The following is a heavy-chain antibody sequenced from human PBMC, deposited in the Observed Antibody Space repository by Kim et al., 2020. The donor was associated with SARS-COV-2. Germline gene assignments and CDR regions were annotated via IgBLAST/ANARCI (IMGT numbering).Heavy chain of an antibody. Sequence: GESLKISCKDSGDTFTNYWIAWVRQMPGKGLEWMGIIYPGDSDTRYSPSFQGQVTISADNSISTAYLQWSSLKASDTAMYYCARVLAATQYCFDAWGQGTLVTVSS. V-gene: IGHV5-51*01. J-gene: IGHJ4*02. D-gene: IGHD2-15*01. CDR1: GDTFTNYW. CDR2: IYPGDSDT. CDR3: ARVLAATQYCFDA.